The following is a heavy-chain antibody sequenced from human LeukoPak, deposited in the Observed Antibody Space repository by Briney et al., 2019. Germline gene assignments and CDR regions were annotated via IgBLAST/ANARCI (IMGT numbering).Heavy chain of an antibody. CDR2: IYTSGST. CDR1: GGSISSGSYY. Sequence: SQTLSLTCTVSGGSISSGSYYWSWIRQPAGKGLEWIGRIYTSGSTNYNPSLKSRVTISVDTSKNQFSLKLSSVTAADTAVYYCARGYYDFWSGYLGAYFDYWGQGTLVTVSS. D-gene: IGHD3-3*01. CDR3: ARGYYDFWSGYLGAYFDY. J-gene: IGHJ4*02. V-gene: IGHV4-61*02.